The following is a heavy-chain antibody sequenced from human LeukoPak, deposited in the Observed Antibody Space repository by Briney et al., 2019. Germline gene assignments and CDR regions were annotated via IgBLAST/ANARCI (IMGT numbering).Heavy chain of an antibody. CDR2: ISSNGGST. Sequence: PGGSLRLSCAASGFTFSSYAMHWVRQAAGKGLEYVSAISSNGGSTYYANSVKGRFTISRDNSKNTLYLQMGSLRAEDMAVYYCARDAGENWNYALDTGYYYYVDVWGKGTTVTVSS. J-gene: IGHJ6*03. D-gene: IGHD1-7*01. CDR3: ARDAGENWNYALDTGYYYYVDV. V-gene: IGHV3-64*01. CDR1: GFTFSSYA.